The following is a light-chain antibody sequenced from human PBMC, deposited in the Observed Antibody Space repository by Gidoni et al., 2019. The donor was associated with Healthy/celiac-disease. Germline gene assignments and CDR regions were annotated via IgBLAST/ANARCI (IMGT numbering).Light chain of an antibody. CDR2: EVS. Sequence: DIVMTQTPLSLSVTPGQPASISCKSSQSLLHSDGKTYLYWYLQKPGQSPQLLIYEVSSRVSGVPDRFGGSGSGTDFTLKISRVEAEDVGVYYCMQGIHLPLTFGGGTKVEIK. CDR3: MQGIHLPLT. V-gene: IGKV2-29*02. CDR1: QSLLHSDGKTY. J-gene: IGKJ4*01.